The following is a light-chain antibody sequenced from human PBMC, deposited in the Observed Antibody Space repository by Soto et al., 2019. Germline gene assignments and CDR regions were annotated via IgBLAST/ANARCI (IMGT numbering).Light chain of an antibody. Sequence: QSALTQPASVSGSPGQSMTISCTGTSSDVGGYNYVSWYQQHPGKAPKLMIYDVSNRPSGVSNRFSGSKSGNTASLTISGLQAEDEADYYCCSYTSSSTNVFGTGTKLTVL. CDR2: DVS. CDR1: SSDVGGYNY. V-gene: IGLV2-14*01. CDR3: CSYTSSSTNV. J-gene: IGLJ1*01.